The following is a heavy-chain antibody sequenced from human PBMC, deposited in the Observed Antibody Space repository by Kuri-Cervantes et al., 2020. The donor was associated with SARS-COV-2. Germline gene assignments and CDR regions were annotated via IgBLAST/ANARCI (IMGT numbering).Heavy chain of an antibody. D-gene: IGHD3-16*02. CDR2: INQSGGT. CDR3: ARVSVITFGGVIDHLDAFDI. CDR1: GGSFRNYY. Sequence: SETLSLTCAVYGGSFRNYYWTWIRQPPGKGLEWIGEINQSGGTNYNPSLKSRVTISVDTPKNQFSLKLSSVTAADTAVYYCARVSVITFGGVIDHLDAFDIWGQGTMVTVSS. J-gene: IGHJ3*02. V-gene: IGHV4-34*01.